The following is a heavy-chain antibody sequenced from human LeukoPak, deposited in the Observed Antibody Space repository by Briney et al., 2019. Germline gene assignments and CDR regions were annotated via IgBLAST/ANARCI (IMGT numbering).Heavy chain of an antibody. CDR3: ARGVRSYYDSSGYYYVRWFDP. Sequence: SETLSLTCAVYGGSFSGYHWSWIRQPPGKGLEWIGEINHSESTNYNPSLKSRVTISVDTSKNQFSLKLSSVTAADTAVYYCARGVRSYYDSSGYYYVRWFDPWGQGTLVTVSS. V-gene: IGHV4-34*01. CDR2: INHSEST. D-gene: IGHD3-22*01. J-gene: IGHJ5*02. CDR1: GGSFSGYH.